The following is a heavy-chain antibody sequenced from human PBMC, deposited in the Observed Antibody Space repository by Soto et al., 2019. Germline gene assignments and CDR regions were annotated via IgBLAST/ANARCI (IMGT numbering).Heavy chain of an antibody. Sequence: PVGSLRLSCAASGFTFSSYWMHWVRQAPGKGLVWVSRINSDGSSTSYADSVKGRFTISRDNAKNTLYLQMNSLRAEDTAVYYCARDPAYSSSWYYGDLNLSFDYWGQGTLVTVSS. CDR3: ARDPAYSSSWYYGDLNLSFDY. CDR2: INSDGSST. D-gene: IGHD6-13*01. V-gene: IGHV3-74*01. CDR1: GFTFSSYW. J-gene: IGHJ4*02.